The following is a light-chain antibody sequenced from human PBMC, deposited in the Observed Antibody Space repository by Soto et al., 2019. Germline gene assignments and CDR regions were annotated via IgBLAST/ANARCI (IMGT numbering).Light chain of an antibody. CDR3: AAWDDGLNGVV. Sequence: QSVLTQPPSASGTPGQRVTISCSGSSSNIGSNTVNWYQQLPGTAPKLLFYSNNQRPSGVPDRFSGSKSGTSASLAISGLESEDEADYYCAAWDDGLNGVVFGGGTKLTVL. CDR1: SSNIGSNT. J-gene: IGLJ2*01. CDR2: SNN. V-gene: IGLV1-44*01.